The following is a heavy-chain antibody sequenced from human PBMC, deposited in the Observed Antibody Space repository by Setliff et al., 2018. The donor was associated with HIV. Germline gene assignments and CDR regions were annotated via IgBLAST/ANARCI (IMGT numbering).Heavy chain of an antibody. CDR3: VRGSGYYYFDN. Sequence: PGGSLRLSCAASGFTFSSYWMHWVRQAPGKGLVWVFGMNTDGSSTRYADSVKGRFTISRDNAKNMLYLQMNSLSADDTAVYHCVRGSGYYYFDNWGQGALVTVTS. V-gene: IGHV3-74*01. J-gene: IGHJ4*02. CDR1: GFTFSSYW. D-gene: IGHD3-22*01. CDR2: MNTDGSST.